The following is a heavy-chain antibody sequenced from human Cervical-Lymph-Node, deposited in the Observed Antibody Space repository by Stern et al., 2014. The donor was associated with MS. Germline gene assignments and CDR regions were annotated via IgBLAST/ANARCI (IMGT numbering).Heavy chain of an antibody. D-gene: IGHD3-3*01. V-gene: IGHV1-24*01. CDR1: GYTLTELS. CDR2: FDPEDGET. J-gene: IGHJ6*02. Sequence: VQLVESGAEVKKPGASVKVSCKVSGYTLTELSMHWVRQAPGKGLEWMGGFDPEDGETIYAQKFQGRVTMTEDTSTDTAYMELSSLRSEDTAVYYCPTDRDDFRSGYSAPTKGYGLDVWGQGTTVTVTS. CDR3: PTDRDDFRSGYSAPTKGYGLDV.